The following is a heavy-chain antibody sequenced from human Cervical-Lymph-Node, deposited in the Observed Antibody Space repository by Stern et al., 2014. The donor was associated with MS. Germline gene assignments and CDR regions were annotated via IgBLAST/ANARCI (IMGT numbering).Heavy chain of an antibody. D-gene: IGHD6-19*01. V-gene: IGHV4-61*02. Sequence: QLQLQESGPGLVKPSQTLSLTCTVSGASITGGGSFWSWIRQPAGKRLEWIGRIYTSGSTDYTPSLKSRVTISVDALKNQFSLKLTFVTAADTAVYYCARDSAAGSSIRDYYFGLDVWGQGTTVTVSS. CDR2: IYTSGST. CDR1: GASITGGGSF. J-gene: IGHJ6*02. CDR3: ARDSAAGSSIRDYYFGLDV.